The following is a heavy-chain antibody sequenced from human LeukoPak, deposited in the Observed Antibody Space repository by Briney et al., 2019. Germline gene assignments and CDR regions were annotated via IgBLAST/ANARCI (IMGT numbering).Heavy chain of an antibody. CDR3: ARDLGTSGWYTFDF. J-gene: IGHJ5*01. CDR1: GDSVSSKNGA. CDR2: TYYRSKWYD. V-gene: IGHV6-1*01. D-gene: IGHD6-19*01. Sequence: SQTLSLTCAISGDSVSSKNGAWNWIRQSPSRGLEWLGRTYYRSKWYDEYGDSVKGRITISPDTSKNQFSLHVYSVTPEDTAVYYCARDLGTSGWYTFDFWGQGTLVTVSS.